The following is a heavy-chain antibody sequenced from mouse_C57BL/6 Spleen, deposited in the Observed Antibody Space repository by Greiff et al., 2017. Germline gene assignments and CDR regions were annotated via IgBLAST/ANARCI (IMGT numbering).Heavy chain of an antibody. V-gene: IGHV1-80*01. CDR2: IYPGDGDT. J-gene: IGHJ4*01. D-gene: IGHD2-4*01. Sequence: VQLVESGAELVKPGASVKISCKASGYAFSSYWMNWVKQRPGKGLEWIGQIYPGDGDTNYNGKFKGKATLTADKSSSTAYMQLSSLTSEDSAVYFCARLRLRDYAMDYWGQGTSVTVSS. CDR3: ARLRLRDYAMDY. CDR1: GYAFSSYW.